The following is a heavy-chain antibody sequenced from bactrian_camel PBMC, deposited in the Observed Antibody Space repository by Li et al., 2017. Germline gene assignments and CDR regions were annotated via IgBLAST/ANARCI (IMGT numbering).Heavy chain of an antibody. CDR2: LNSGRGST. V-gene: IGHV3S1*01. CDR1: GYMSRTTC. CDR3: ASLYNRY. Sequence: HVQLVESGGGSVQDGGSLRLSCAASGYMSRTTCMAWFRQAPGKGLEWVSDLNSGRGSTYYADSVKGRFTISGDYAENTLYLQLNSLKTEDAAMYFCASLYNRYWGPGTQVTVS. J-gene: IGHJ4*01.